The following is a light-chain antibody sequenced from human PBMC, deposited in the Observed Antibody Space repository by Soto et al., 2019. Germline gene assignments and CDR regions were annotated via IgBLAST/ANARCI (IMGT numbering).Light chain of an antibody. CDR3: QSSDTSGRSVV. CDR2: RDT. CDR1: TLPKQY. J-gene: IGLJ2*01. Sequence: SYELTQAPSVSVSPGQTVRITCSGDTLPKQYAYWYQQKPGQAPLLVIYRDTERASGIPERFAGSTSGTTVTLTISGVQAEDEAEYHCQSSDTSGRSVVFGGGTKVTVL. V-gene: IGLV3-25*02.